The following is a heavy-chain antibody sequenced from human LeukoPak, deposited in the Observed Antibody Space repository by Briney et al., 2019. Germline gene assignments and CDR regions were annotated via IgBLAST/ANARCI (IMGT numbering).Heavy chain of an antibody. J-gene: IGHJ4*02. V-gene: IGHV3-48*02. CDR2: ISSSSSTI. Sequence: LPGGSLRLSCAASGFTFSSYSMNWVRQAPGKGLEWVSYISSSSSTIYYADSVKGRFTISRDNAKNSLYLQMNGLRDEDTAVYYCARWFGELLSYFDYWGQGTLVTVSS. D-gene: IGHD3-10*01. CDR3: ARWFGELLSYFDY. CDR1: GFTFSSYS.